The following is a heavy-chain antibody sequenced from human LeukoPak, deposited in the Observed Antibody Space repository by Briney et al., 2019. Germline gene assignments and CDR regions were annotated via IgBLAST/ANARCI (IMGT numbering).Heavy chain of an antibody. V-gene: IGHV4-30-2*01. CDR1: GGSISSGGYS. J-gene: IGHJ5*02. CDR3: ARAGSRSWYSFQYNWFDP. D-gene: IGHD6-13*01. CDR2: IYHSGST. Sequence: SQTLSLICAVWGGSISSGGYSWSWSRQPPGKGLEWIGYIYHSGSTCYNPSLKSRVTISVDRSKNQFSLKLSSVTAADTAVSYCARAGSRSWYSFQYNWFDPWGQGTLVTVSS.